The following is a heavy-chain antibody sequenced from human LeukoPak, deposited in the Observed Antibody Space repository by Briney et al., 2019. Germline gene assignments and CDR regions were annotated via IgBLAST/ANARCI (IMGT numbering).Heavy chain of an antibody. J-gene: IGHJ5*02. V-gene: IGHV4-34*01. D-gene: IGHD3-10*01. CDR1: GGSLSNYY. CDR3: TRGPASGSNFAWFDP. CDR2: INHSGST. Sequence: SETLSLTCAVYGGSLSNYYWSWIRQPPGKGLEWIGEINHSGSTNYNPSLKSRVTISVDMSKNQFSLELSFVTAADTAVYYCTRGPASGSNFAWFDPWGQGTLVTVSS.